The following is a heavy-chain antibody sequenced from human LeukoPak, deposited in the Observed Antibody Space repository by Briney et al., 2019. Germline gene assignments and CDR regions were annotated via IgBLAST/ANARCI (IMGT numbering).Heavy chain of an antibody. D-gene: IGHD1-26*01. Sequence: GGSLCLSCAASGFTVSSNCMSWVRQAPGKGLEWVSVIYSGGSTNYADSVKGRFTISRDNSKNTLYLQMNSLRAEDTAVYYCAKDLGDYWGDGNPVTVSS. CDR3: AKDLGDY. J-gene: IGHJ4*01. CDR2: IYSGGST. V-gene: IGHV3-66*01. CDR1: GFTVSSNC.